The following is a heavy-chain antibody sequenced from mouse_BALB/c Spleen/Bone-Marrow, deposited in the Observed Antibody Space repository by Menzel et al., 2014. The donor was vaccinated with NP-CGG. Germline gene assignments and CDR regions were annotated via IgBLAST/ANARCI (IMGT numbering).Heavy chain of an antibody. D-gene: IGHD1-1*01. CDR1: GFNIKDTY. V-gene: IGHV14-3*02. Sequence: EVQLQQSGAELVKPGASVKLSCTASGFNIKDTYMHWVKQRPEQGLEWIGRTAPAHGNTKYDPKFQGKATITADTSSNTAYLQLSILTSEDTAVYYCARSRDCGSSYYAMDYRGQGTPVTGSS. CDR3: ARSRDCGSSYYAMDY. J-gene: IGHJ4*01. CDR2: TAPAHGNT.